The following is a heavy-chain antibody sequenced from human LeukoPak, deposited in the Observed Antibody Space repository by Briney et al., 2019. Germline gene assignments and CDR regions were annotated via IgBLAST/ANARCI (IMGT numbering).Heavy chain of an antibody. CDR3: ARDPGGLNSMQLVHFDY. CDR1: GFTFSDYS. V-gene: IGHV3-11*04. CDR2: IGSSGSTI. D-gene: IGHD6-6*01. Sequence: GGSLRLSCAASGFTFSDYSMSWIRQAPGKGLEWVSYIGSSGSTIYYADSVKGRFTISRDNSKNTLYLQMNSLRAEDTAVYYCARDPGGLNSMQLVHFDYWGQGTLVTVSS. J-gene: IGHJ4*02.